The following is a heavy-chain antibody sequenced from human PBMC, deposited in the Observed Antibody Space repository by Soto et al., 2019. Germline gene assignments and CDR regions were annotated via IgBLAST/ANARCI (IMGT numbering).Heavy chain of an antibody. D-gene: IGHD3-22*01. CDR3: AKGPEYYYDSTQSGFDP. J-gene: IGHJ5*02. CDR2: MSGSGGST. V-gene: IGHV3-23*01. Sequence: EVQLLESGGGLVQPGGSLRLSCAASGFTFSSYAMSWVRQAPGKGLEWVSAMSGSGGSTYYADSVKGRFTISRDNPKNKLYLQMNSLRAEDTAVYYCAKGPEYYYDSTQSGFDPWGQGTLVTVSS. CDR1: GFTFSSYA.